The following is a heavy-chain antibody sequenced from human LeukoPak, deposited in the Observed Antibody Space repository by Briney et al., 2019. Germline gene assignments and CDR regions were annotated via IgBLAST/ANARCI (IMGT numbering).Heavy chain of an antibody. CDR1: GFAFSSLA. J-gene: IGHJ4*02. V-gene: IGHV3-21*01. CDR3: ARAYCSGGSCYPFDY. D-gene: IGHD2-15*01. CDR2: ISSSSSYI. Sequence: GGSLRLSCAASGFAFSSLAMGWARQAPGKGLEWVSSISSSSSYIYYADSVKGRFTISRDNAKNSLYLEMNSLRAEDTAVYYCARAYCSGGSCYPFDYWGQGTLVTVSS.